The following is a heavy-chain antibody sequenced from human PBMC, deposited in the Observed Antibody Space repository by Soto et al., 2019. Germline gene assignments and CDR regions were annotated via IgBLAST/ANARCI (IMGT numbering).Heavy chain of an antibody. CDR1: GFTFGDYA. V-gene: IGHV3-49*03. CDR3: TRVEVWGSGIKESYYFDY. Sequence: GGSLRLSCTASGFTFGDYAMSWFRQAPGKGLEWVGFIRSKAYGGTTEYAASVKGRFTISRDDSKSIAYLQMNSLKTEDTAVYYCTRVEVWGSGIKESYYFDYWGQGTLVTVSS. J-gene: IGHJ4*02. CDR2: IRSKAYGGTT. D-gene: IGHD3-10*01.